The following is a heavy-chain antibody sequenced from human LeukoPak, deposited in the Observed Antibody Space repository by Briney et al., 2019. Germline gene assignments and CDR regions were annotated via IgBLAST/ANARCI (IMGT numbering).Heavy chain of an antibody. Sequence: ASVKVSCKASGYTFTSYGISWVRQAPGQGLEWMGWISAYNGNTNYAQKLQGRVTMTTDTSTSTAYMELRSLRSDDTAVYYCARGYQKWLQTPIAFDIWGQGTMVTVSS. V-gene: IGHV1-18*01. J-gene: IGHJ3*02. CDR3: ARGYQKWLQTPIAFDI. CDR2: ISAYNGNT. D-gene: IGHD5-12*01. CDR1: GYTFTSYG.